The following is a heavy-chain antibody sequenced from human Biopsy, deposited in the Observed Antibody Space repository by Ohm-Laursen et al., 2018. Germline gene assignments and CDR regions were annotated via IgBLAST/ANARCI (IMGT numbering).Heavy chain of an antibody. J-gene: IGHJ4*02. CDR1: GGTFTNYA. D-gene: IGHD2-2*01. CDR2: IIPIFGTA. V-gene: IGHV1-69*01. Sequence: SSVKVSCKASGGTFTNYAISWVRQAPGQGLEWMGGIIPIFGTANYAQKFLGRVTITADSPTSTVDMELTSLTSDDTAVYFCAREAIGYQLPCDDWGQGTLVTVSS. CDR3: AREAIGYQLPCDD.